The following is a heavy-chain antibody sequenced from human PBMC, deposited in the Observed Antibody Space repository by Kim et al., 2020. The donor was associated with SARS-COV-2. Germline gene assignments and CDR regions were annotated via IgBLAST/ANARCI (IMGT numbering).Heavy chain of an antibody. CDR2: IYYSGST. Sequence: SETLSLTCTVSGGSISSGGYYWSWIRQHPGKGLEWIGYIYYSGSTYYNPSLKSRVTISVDTSKNQFSLKLSSVTAADTAVYYCARGEGNDYSNFVDYWGQGTLVTVSS. CDR1: GGSISSGGYY. J-gene: IGHJ4*02. CDR3: ARGEGNDYSNFVDY. D-gene: IGHD4-4*01. V-gene: IGHV4-31*03.